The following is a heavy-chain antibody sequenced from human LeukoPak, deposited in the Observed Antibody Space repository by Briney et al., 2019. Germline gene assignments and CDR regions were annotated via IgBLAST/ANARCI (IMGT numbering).Heavy chain of an antibody. CDR1: GYTLTELS. CDR2: FDPEDGET. J-gene: IGHJ6*03. CDR3: ATDHYYGSGSYYMGYYYYMDV. D-gene: IGHD3-10*01. Sequence: ASVKVSCKVSGYTLTELSMHWVRQAPGKGLEWMGGFDPEDGETIYAQKFQGRVTMTEDTSTDTAYMELSSLRSEDTAVYYCATDHYYGSGSYYMGYYYYMDVWGKGTTVTVSS. V-gene: IGHV1-24*01.